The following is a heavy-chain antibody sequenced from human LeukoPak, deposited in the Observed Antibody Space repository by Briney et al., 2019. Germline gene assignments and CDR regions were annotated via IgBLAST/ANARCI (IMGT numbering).Heavy chain of an antibody. J-gene: IGHJ3*02. V-gene: IGHV1-24*01. CDR3: ATGHGRDSSGWHDAFDI. CDR2: FDPEDGET. D-gene: IGHD6-19*01. Sequence: GASVKVSCKVSGYTLTELSMHWVRQAPGKGLEWMGGFDPEDGETIYAQKFQGRVTMTEDTSTDTAYMELSSLRSEDTAVYYCATGHGRDSSGWHDAFDIWGQGTMVIVSS. CDR1: GYTLTELS.